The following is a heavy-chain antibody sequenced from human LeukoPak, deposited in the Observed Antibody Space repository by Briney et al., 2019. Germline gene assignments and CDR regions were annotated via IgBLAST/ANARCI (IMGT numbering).Heavy chain of an antibody. Sequence: GGSLRLSCAASGFTSSTYWMSWVRQAPGKGLEWVASIKQDGSETYYVDSVKGRFTLSRDNAKNSLYLQMNSMRADDTAVYYCARDRDSRWDFDLWGRGTLVTVSS. CDR3: ARDRDSRWDFDL. D-gene: IGHD3-22*01. V-gene: IGHV3-7*01. CDR1: GFTSSTYW. CDR2: IKQDGSET. J-gene: IGHJ2*01.